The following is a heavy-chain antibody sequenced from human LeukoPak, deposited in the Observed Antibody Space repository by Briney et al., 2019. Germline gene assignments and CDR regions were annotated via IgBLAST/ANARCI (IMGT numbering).Heavy chain of an antibody. J-gene: IGHJ4*02. CDR3: ARGYGYRYYFDY. CDR1: GFTFSSYG. CDR2: IWYDGSNK. D-gene: IGHD5-18*01. V-gene: IGHV3-33*01. Sequence: GGSLRLSCAASGFTFSSYGMHWVRQAPGKGLEWVAVIWYDGSNKYYADSVKGRSTISRDNSKNTLYLQMNSLRAEDTAVYYCARGYGYRYYFDYWGQGTLVTVSS.